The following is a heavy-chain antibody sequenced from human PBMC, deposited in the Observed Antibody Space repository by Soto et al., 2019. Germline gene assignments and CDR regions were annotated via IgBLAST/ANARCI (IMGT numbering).Heavy chain of an antibody. V-gene: IGHV1-2*02. Sequence: ASVKVSCKASGYFFTDCYIHCVRQAPGQGLEWMGWINPNSGGTTFAEKFEARVTLTRDTSISTVYMELSRLRSDDTAVYYCARDDGQSRDIFDIWGQGTMVTVSS. CDR1: GYFFTDCY. CDR3: ARDDGQSRDIFDI. CDR2: INPNSGGT. J-gene: IGHJ3*02. D-gene: IGHD2-15*01.